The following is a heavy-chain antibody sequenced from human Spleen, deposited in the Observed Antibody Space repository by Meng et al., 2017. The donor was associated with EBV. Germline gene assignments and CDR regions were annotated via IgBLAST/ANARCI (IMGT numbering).Heavy chain of an antibody. J-gene: IGHJ5*02. D-gene: IGHD3-10*01. CDR3: ARFTSMVRGAFDP. V-gene: IGHV4-61*01. CDR1: GGSVSSGSYY. CDR2: IYYSGST. Sequence: QVQLQESGPGLVKPSATLSLTCTVSGGSVSSGSYYWSWIRQPPGKGLEWIGYIYYSGSTNYNPSLKSRVTISVDKSKNQFSLNLTSVTAADTAVYYCARFTSMVRGAFDPWGQGTLVTVSS.